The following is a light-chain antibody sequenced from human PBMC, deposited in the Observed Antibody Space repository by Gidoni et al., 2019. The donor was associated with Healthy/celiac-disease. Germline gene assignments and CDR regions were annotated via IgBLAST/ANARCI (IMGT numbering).Light chain of an antibody. CDR2: EVS. CDR1: SSDVGSYDL. J-gene: IGLJ3*02. Sequence: QSALTQPASVSGSPVHSITISCTVTSSDVGSYDLVSWYQQHPGKAPTLMIDEVSKRPSVVSNRFSGDKAGNTAYLTISGLQAEDDAYYYCCSYAGSSTWVFGGGTKLTGL. V-gene: IGLV2-23*02. CDR3: CSYAGSSTWV.